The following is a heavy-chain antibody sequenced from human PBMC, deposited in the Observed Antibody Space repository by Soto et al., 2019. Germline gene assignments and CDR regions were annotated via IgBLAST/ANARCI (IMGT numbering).Heavy chain of an antibody. CDR1: GYTFTSYG. V-gene: IGHV1-18*01. CDR2: ISVYNGNT. CDR3: ARDTSAFSPYYFDY. Sequence: QVQLVQSAAEVKKPGASVKVSCKASGYTFTSYGIIWVRQAPGQGLEWMGWISVYNGNTKYAQKFQGRVTMTTDTPTSTAYMELRSLRSDDTALYYCARDTSAFSPYYFDYWAQGTLVTVSS. J-gene: IGHJ4*02. D-gene: IGHD2-2*01.